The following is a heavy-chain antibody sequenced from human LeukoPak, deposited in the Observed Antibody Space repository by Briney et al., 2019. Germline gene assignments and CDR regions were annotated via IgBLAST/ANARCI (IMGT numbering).Heavy chain of an antibody. CDR2: ISSSGSTI. CDR3: ARDRRFDSSGYYGNWFDP. D-gene: IGHD3-22*01. Sequence: PGGSLRLSCAASGFTFSSYEMNWVRKAPGKGLEWVSYISSSGSTIYYADSVKGRFTISRDNAKNSLYLQMNSLRAEGTAVYYCARDRRFDSSGYYGNWFDPWGQGTLVTVSS. J-gene: IGHJ5*02. CDR1: GFTFSSYE. V-gene: IGHV3-48*03.